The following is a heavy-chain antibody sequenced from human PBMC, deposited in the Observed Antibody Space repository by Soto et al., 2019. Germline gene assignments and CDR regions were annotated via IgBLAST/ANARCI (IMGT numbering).Heavy chain of an antibody. CDR1: GFTFSSYN. Sequence: EVQLVESGGGLVKPGGSLRLSCTASGFTFSSYNMNWVRQAPGKGLEWVSSISSTGNDIFYTDSVKGRFTISRDNAKNSLYLQMSSLRAEDTAVYYCARDREYSDYDFLFYYTMDVWGQGTTVTVSS. V-gene: IGHV3-21*01. J-gene: IGHJ6*02. D-gene: IGHD5-12*01. CDR3: ARDREYSDYDFLFYYTMDV. CDR2: ISSTGNDI.